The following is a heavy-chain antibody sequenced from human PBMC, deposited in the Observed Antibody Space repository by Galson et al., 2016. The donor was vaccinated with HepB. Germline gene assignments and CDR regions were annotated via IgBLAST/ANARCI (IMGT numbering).Heavy chain of an antibody. CDR3: ARRHGLRGGGCFDY. Sequence: SLRLSCAASGFTFSSFALGWVRQAPGKGLEWVSATSVSGDSKFYADSVKGRFTISRDNSKSTVYLQMNSLRAEDTAVYYCARRHGLRGGGCFDYWGLGTPVTVSS. CDR2: TSVSGDSK. D-gene: IGHD3-16*01. CDR1: GFTFSSFA. J-gene: IGHJ4*02. V-gene: IGHV3-23*01.